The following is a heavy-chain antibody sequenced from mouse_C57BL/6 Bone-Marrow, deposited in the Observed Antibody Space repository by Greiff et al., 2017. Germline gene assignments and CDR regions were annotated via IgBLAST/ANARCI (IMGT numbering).Heavy chain of an antibody. CDR2: IDPENGDT. J-gene: IGHJ3*01. V-gene: IGHV14-4*01. D-gene: IGHD2-4*01. CDR3: TTTYDYDDGFAY. CDR1: GFNIKDDY. Sequence: VQLQQSGAELVRPGASVKLSCTASGFNIKDDYMHWVKQRPEQGLEWIGWIDPENGDTEYASKFQGKATITADTSSNTADLQLSSLTPEDTAVYYCTTTYDYDDGFAYWGQGTLVTVSA.